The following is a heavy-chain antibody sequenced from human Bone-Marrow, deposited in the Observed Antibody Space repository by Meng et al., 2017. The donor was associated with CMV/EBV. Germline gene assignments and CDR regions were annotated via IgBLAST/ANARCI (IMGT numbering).Heavy chain of an antibody. J-gene: IGHJ4*02. V-gene: IGHV1-2*02. CDR2: INPNSGGT. CDR1: GYTFTGYY. D-gene: IGHD3-10*01. CDR3: ARDLGNMVRVGSSDY. Sequence: ASVKVSCKASGYTFTGYYMHWVRQAPGQGLEWMGWINPNSGGTNYAQKFQGMVTMTRDTSISTAYMELSRLRSDDTAVYYCARDLGNMVRVGSSDYWGQGTLVTVSS.